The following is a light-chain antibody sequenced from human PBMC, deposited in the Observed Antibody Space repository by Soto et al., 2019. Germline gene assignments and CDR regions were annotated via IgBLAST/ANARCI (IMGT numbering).Light chain of an antibody. Sequence: EIVLTQSPATLSLSPGERATVSCRASQSVSSYLAWYQQKPGQAPRLLIYDASNRATGIPARFSGSGSGTDFTLIISSLEPEDFAVYYCQQRSNWPKTFGQGTKVEIK. J-gene: IGKJ1*01. CDR2: DAS. V-gene: IGKV3-11*01. CDR3: QQRSNWPKT. CDR1: QSVSSY.